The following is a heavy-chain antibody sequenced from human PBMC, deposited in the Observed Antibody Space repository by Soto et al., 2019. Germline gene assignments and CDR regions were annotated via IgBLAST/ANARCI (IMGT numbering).Heavy chain of an antibody. CDR2: IYYSGST. CDR1: GGSFSSYY. CDR3: AGRDCSGTNCYYLDYYYMDV. J-gene: IGHJ6*03. D-gene: IGHD2-2*01. Sequence: QVQLQESGPGLVRPSETLSLTCTVSGGSFSSYYWTWIRQSPGKGQEWIGYIYYSGSTDYNPSLRGRLAISIDTSKNQFSLRLNSMTAADTAVYYCAGRDCSGTNCYYLDYYYMDVWGKGTTVTVSS. V-gene: IGHV4-59*08.